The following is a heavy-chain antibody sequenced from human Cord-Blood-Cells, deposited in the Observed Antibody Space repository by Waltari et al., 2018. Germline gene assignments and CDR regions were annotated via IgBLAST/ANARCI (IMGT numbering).Heavy chain of an antibody. CDR1: GYTFTGYY. CDR3: ARESIAARFAFDI. J-gene: IGHJ3*02. Sequence: QVQLVQSGAEVKKPGASVKVSCKASGYTFTGYYMHWVRQAPGQGLEWRGRINPNSGGTNYAQKFQGRVTMTRDTSISTAYMELSRLRSDDTAVYYCARESIAARFAFDIWGQGTMVTVSS. V-gene: IGHV1-2*06. CDR2: INPNSGGT. D-gene: IGHD6-6*01.